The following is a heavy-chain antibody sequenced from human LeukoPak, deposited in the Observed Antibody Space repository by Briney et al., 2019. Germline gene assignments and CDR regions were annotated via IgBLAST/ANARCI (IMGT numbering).Heavy chain of an antibody. D-gene: IGHD3-9*01. V-gene: IGHV3-15*01. CDR3: TTGLHDGYFDWLIIDYYYYGMDV. J-gene: IGHJ6*02. Sequence: GGSLRLSCAASGFTFSNAWMSRVRQAPGKGLEWVGRIKSKTDGGTTDYAAPVKGRFTISRDDSKNTLYLQMNSLKTEDTAVYYCTTGLHDGYFDWLIIDYYYYGMDVWGQGTTVTVSS. CDR2: IKSKTDGGTT. CDR1: GFTFSNAW.